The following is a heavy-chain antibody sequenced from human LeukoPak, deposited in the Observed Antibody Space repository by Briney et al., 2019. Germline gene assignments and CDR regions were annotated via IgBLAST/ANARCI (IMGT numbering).Heavy chain of an antibody. CDR2: LYHSGNT. D-gene: IGHD5-24*01. CDR1: GGSISSSSYF. CDR3: ARDPITANY. Sequence: SETLSLTCTVSGGSISSSSYFWGWIRQSPGKGLEWIGTLYHSGNTYYNPSLKSRVAISADTSNNHISLDLISVTAADTAVYYCARDPITANYWGQGTLVTVSA. J-gene: IGHJ4*02. V-gene: IGHV4-39*02.